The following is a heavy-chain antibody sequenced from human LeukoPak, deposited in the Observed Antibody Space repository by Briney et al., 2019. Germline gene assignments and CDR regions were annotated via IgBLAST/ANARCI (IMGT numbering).Heavy chain of an antibody. CDR3: ARVYSSNGLPCLD. Sequence: ASVKVSCKASGGTFSSYAISWVRQAPGQGLEWMGGIIPIFGTANYAQKFQGRVTITADESTSTAYMELRSLRSDDTAVYYCARVYSSNGLPCLDWGQGTLVTVSS. D-gene: IGHD2-8*01. CDR2: IIPIFGTA. V-gene: IGHV1-69*13. J-gene: IGHJ4*02. CDR1: GGTFSSYA.